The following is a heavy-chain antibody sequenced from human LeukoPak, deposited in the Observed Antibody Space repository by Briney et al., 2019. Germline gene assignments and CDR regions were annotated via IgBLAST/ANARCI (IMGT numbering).Heavy chain of an antibody. J-gene: IGHJ4*02. D-gene: IGHD2-15*01. Sequence: SETLSLTCTVSGGSISSGGSCWSWIRQHPGKGLEWIGFIYYSGSTYYNPSLMSQLTISVDTSKNQFSLKLSSVTAADTAVYYCATSQCRGGSCYFDYWGQGTLVTVSS. CDR2: IYYSGST. CDR3: ATSQCRGGSCYFDY. CDR1: GGSISSGGSC. V-gene: IGHV4-31*01.